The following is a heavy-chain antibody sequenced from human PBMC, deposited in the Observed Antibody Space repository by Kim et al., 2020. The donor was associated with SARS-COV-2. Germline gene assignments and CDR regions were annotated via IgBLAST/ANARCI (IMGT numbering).Heavy chain of an antibody. D-gene: IGHD2-15*01. Sequence: SETLSLTCAVYGGSFSGYYWSWIRQPPGKGLEWIGEINHSGSTNYNPSLKSRVTISVDTSKNQFSLKLSSVTAADTAVYYCARGDIVVVVAAKYFQHWGQGTLVTVSS. CDR2: INHSGST. V-gene: IGHV4-34*01. J-gene: IGHJ1*01. CDR1: GGSFSGYY. CDR3: ARGDIVVVVAAKYFQH.